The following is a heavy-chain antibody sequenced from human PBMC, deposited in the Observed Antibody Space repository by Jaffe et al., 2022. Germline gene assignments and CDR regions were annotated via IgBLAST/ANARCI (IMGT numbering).Heavy chain of an antibody. CDR1: GYSISSGYY. J-gene: IGHJ6*03. V-gene: IGHV4-38-2*01. CDR2: IYHSGSS. Sequence: QVQLQESGPGLVKPSETLSLTCAVSGYSISSGYYWGWIRQPPGKGLEWIASIYHSGSSYYNPSLKSRVTISVDTSKNQFSLKLSSVTAADTAVYYCARRGTNYYHMDVWGKGTTVTVSS. CDR3: ARRGTNYYHMDV. D-gene: IGHD1-26*01.